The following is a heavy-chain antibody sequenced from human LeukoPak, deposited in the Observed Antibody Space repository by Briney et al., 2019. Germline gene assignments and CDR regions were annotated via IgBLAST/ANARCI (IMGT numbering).Heavy chain of an antibody. V-gene: IGHV3-23*01. D-gene: IGHD1-26*01. J-gene: IGHJ5*02. CDR1: GFTFSSYA. CDR3: AKSPSIVGATKFDP. Sequence: GGSLILSCAASGFTFSSYAMSWVRQAPGKGLEWVSAISGSGGSTYYADSVKGRFTISRDNSKNTLYLQMNSLRAEDTAVYYCAKSPSIVGATKFDPWGQGTLVTVSS. CDR2: ISGSGGST.